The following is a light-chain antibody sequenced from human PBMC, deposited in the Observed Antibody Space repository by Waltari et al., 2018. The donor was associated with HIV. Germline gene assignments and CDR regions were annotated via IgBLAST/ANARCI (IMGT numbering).Light chain of an antibody. Sequence: DIVMTQSPDSLAVSLGERATINCKSSQSVFYSSSNSDFLAWYQQRPGQPPKLLISWASTRESGVPDRFSGSVSGTDFTLTISSLQAEDVAVYYCQQYYNPPYTFGQGTKLEIK. V-gene: IGKV4-1*01. CDR2: WAS. J-gene: IGKJ2*01. CDR1: QSVFYSSSNSDF. CDR3: QQYYNPPYT.